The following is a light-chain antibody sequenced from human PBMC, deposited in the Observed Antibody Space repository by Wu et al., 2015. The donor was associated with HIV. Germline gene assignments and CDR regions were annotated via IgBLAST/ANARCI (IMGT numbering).Light chain of an antibody. J-gene: IGKJ3*01. CDR1: QSVGSN. CDR2: GAS. V-gene: IGKV3-15*01. Sequence: EIVMTQSPATLSVSPGERVTLSCRASQSVGSNLAWYQQKPGQAPRLLIYGASTRATALPARFSGSGSGTEFTLTISSLQSEDFAIYYCQQFYNYPRTFGPGTKVEIK. CDR3: QQFYNYPRT.